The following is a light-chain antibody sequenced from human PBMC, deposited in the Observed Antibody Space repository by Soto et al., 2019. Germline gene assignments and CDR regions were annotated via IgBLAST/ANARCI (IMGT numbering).Light chain of an antibody. J-gene: IGLJ1*01. V-gene: IGLV2-14*01. Sequence: QSALTQPASVSGSPGQSITISCTGTSSAVGAYNYVSWFQQHPGKAPTLLISEISNRPSGVSNRFSGSKSGNAASLTISGLQAEDEADYFCFSFTTDWTHVFGTGTKLTVL. CDR1: SSAVGAYNY. CDR2: EIS. CDR3: FSFTTDWTHV.